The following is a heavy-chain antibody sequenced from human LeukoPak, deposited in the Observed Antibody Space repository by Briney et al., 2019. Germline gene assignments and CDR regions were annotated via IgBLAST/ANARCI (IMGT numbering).Heavy chain of an antibody. CDR2: INTNTGNP. CDR1: GYTFTSYA. V-gene: IGHV7-4-1*02. J-gene: IGHJ4*02. CDR3: ARGLSCSGGSCYDY. Sequence: ASVKVSCKASGYTFTSYAVNWVRQAPGQGLEWMGWINTNTGNPTYAQGFTGRFVFSLDTPVSTAYLQISSLKAEDTAVYYCARGLSCSGGSCYDYWGQGTLVTVSS. D-gene: IGHD2-15*01.